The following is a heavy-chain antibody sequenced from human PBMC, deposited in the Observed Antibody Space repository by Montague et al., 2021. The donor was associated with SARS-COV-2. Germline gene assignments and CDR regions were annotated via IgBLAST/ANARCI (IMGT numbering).Heavy chain of an antibody. D-gene: IGHD3-10*01. J-gene: IGHJ4*02. CDR3: ARGMIRGVTTPFDY. V-gene: IGHV4-39*02. CDR1: SGSIISSGYY. CDR2: VYYSGTT. Sequence: SETLSLTCSVSSGSIISSGYYWGWIRQPPGKELEWIGNVYYSGTTXYNPSLQSRGTISVDTSKSHLSLRLSSVTAADTAVYFCARGMIRGVTTPFDYWGQGSQVTVSS.